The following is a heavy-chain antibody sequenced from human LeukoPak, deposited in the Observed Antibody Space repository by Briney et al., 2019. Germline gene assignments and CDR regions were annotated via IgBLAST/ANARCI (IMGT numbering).Heavy chain of an antibody. Sequence: SETLSLTCTVSGGSISTYYWSWIRQPPGKGLEWIGSIYYSGSTYYNPSLKSRVTISVDTSKNQFSLKLSSVTAADTAVYYCARHGTIFGVVDYWGQGTLVTVSS. CDR2: IYYSGST. CDR1: GGSISTYY. D-gene: IGHD3-3*01. V-gene: IGHV4-39*01. J-gene: IGHJ4*02. CDR3: ARHGTIFGVVDY.